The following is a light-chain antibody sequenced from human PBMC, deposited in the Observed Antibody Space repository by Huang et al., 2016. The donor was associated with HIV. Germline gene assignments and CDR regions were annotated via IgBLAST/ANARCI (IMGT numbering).Light chain of an antibody. CDR2: AAS. V-gene: IGKV1-39*01. CDR1: QTINNY. J-gene: IGKJ1*01. Sequence: DIQMTQSPSSLSASVGDRVTITCRASQTINNYLNWYHQKPGKAPKLRIYAASSLQSVVPSRFSGSGSGTEFTLTISSLQLEDFATYYCQQTYSAVTFGQGTKVEIK. CDR3: QQTYSAVT.